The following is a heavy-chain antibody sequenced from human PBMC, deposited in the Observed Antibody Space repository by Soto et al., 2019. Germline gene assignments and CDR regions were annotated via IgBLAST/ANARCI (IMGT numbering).Heavy chain of an antibody. CDR1: GFTFSSYG. J-gene: IGHJ4*02. Sequence: QVQLVESGGGVVQPGRSLRLSCAASGFTFSSYGMHWVRQAPGKGLEWVAVISYDGSNKYYADSVKGRFTISRDNSKNTLYLQMNSLRAEDTAVYYCAKEYVKRFLEWLSEYYFDYWGQGTLVTVSS. CDR3: AKEYVKRFLEWLSEYYFDY. V-gene: IGHV3-30*18. D-gene: IGHD3-3*01. CDR2: ISYDGSNK.